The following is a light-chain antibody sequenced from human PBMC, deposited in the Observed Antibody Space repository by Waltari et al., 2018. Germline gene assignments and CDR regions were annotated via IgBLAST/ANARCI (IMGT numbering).Light chain of an antibody. J-gene: IGKJ4*01. CDR2: DAS. V-gene: IGKV3-15*01. CDR1: QSVITN. CDR3: QQYYVWPPIT. Sequence: LTQSPASLSVSPGGTVILPCRASQSVITNLVWYQQKAGQAPRTLIYDASSRASGVPSRFSGSGSETNFTLIISSLQSEDAAVYFCQQYYVWPPITFGGGTKLEI.